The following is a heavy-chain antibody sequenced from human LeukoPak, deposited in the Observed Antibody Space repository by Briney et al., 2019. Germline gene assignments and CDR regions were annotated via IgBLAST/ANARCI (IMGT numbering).Heavy chain of an antibody. CDR3: ATNIGAVAPLGDN. D-gene: IGHD6-19*01. Sequence: GGSRRPSCAASGFTFSRCAMTWVRRGPGKGLEWVPYINTDSSDIKHADYVKGRFTISRDNAKNSVSLLMNSLRGDDTAVYYCATNIGAVAPLGDNWRKGNLVTVSS. CDR1: GFTFSRCA. V-gene: IGHV3-21*05. CDR2: INTDSSDI. J-gene: IGHJ1*01.